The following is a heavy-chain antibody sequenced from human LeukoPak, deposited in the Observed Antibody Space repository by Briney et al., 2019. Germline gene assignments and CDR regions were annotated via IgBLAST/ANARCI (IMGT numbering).Heavy chain of an antibody. D-gene: IGHD3-22*01. CDR1: GFTFSSYD. V-gene: IGHV3-13*01. CDR3: ARGQRDYDSSGIDY. Sequence: TGGYLRLYCAASGFTFSSYDMHWVRQAKGKGLEWVSVIGTAGDTYYPGSVKGRFTISREKAKNSLYLQMNSLRAGDTAVYYCARGQRDYDSSGIDYWGQGTLVTVSS. CDR2: IGTAGDT. J-gene: IGHJ4*02.